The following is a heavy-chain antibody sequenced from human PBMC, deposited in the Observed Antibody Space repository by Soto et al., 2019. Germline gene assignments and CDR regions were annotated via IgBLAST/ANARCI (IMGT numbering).Heavy chain of an antibody. V-gene: IGHV1-8*01. CDR1: GYTFTSYD. J-gene: IGHJ4*02. CDR3: ARERGCSGGSCYFFDY. CDR2: MNPNSGNT. Sequence: QVQLVQSGAEVKKPGASVKVSCKASGYTFTSYDINWVRQATGQELEWMGWMNPNSGNTAYAQKLQGRVTMTRNTSISTAYMELSSMRSEDTAVYYCARERGCSGGSCYFFDYWGQGTLVTVSS. D-gene: IGHD2-15*01.